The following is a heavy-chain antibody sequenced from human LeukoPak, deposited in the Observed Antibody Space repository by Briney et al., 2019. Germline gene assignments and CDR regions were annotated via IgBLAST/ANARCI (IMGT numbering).Heavy chain of an antibody. D-gene: IGHD2-8*02. J-gene: IGHJ4*02. Sequence: SETLSLTCTVSGGSISSSSYYWGWIRQPPGKGLEWIGSIYYSGSTHYNPSLKSRVTISVDTSKNQFSLKLSSVTAADTAVYYCARATSTGDYFDYWGQGTLVTVSS. CDR1: GGSISSSSYY. CDR2: IYYSGST. CDR3: ARATSTGDYFDY. V-gene: IGHV4-39*07.